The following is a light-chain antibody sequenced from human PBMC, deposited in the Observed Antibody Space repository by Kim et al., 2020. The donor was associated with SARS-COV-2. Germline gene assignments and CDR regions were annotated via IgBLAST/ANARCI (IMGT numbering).Light chain of an antibody. V-gene: IGLV2-14*03. CDR1: GRCVSSYDY. J-gene: IGLJ2*01. CDR3: SSYTSSSTEV. CDR2: DVS. Sequence: GQATANSSTGTGRCVSSYDYVYLYQPPPGKAPKLMFYDVSNRPSGVSHRVSGSESGNTASLTISGLQAEDESDYYCSSYTSSSTEVFGGGTQLTVL.